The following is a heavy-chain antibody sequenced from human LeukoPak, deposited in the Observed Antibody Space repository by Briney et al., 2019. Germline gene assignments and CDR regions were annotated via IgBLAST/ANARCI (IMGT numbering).Heavy chain of an antibody. D-gene: IGHD3-10*01. V-gene: IGHV3-48*04. CDR1: GFAFSDYS. CDR2: ISSSGSTI. Sequence: PGGSLRLSCAASGFAFSDYSMNWVRQAPGKGLEWVSYISSSGSTIYYADSVKGRFTISRDNAKNSLYLQMNSLRAEDTSVYYCARARGVAFDIWGQGTMVTVSS. J-gene: IGHJ3*02. CDR3: ARARGVAFDI.